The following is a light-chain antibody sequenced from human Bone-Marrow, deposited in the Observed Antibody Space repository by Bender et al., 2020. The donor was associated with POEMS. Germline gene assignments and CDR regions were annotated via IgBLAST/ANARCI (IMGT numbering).Light chain of an antibody. V-gene: IGLV2-8*01. J-gene: IGLJ1*01. CDR2: EVT. CDR3: SSYAGGNTYV. CDR1: SSDVGGYNY. Sequence: QSALTQPPSASGSPGQSVTISCTGTSSDVGGYNYVSWYQQHPGKAPKLMIYEVTKRPSGVPDRFSGSKSGNTASLTVSGIQPEDEADYFCSSYAGGNTYVFGVGTMVTVL.